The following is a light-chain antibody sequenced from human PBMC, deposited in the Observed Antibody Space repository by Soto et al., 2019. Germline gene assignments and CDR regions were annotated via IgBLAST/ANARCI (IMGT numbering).Light chain of an antibody. CDR3: SSYTSSSTLVV. CDR2: DVS. Sequence: QSALTQPASVSGSPGQSITISCTGTSSDIRGYNYVSWYQQYPGKAPKLIIYDVSNRPSGVSNRFSGSKSGNTASLTISGLQAEDEADYYCSSYTSSSTLVVFGGGTKVTVL. CDR1: SSDIRGYNY. V-gene: IGLV2-14*01. J-gene: IGLJ3*02.